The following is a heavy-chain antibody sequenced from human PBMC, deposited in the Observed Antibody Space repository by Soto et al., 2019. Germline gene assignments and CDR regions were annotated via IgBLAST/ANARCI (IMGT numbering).Heavy chain of an antibody. J-gene: IGHJ4*01. CDR1: GFTFSSFG. V-gene: IGHV3-30*18. CDR3: ANDGEAGRGTGPEY. Sequence: GGSLRLSCAASGFTFSSFGMHWVRQAPGKGLEWVSVISYEGGSTRYAASVRGRFTISRDNSKKILYLQMNSLRPDDTAVYYCANDGEAGRGTGPEYWGHGTLVTVSS. CDR2: ISYEGGST. D-gene: IGHD3-10*01.